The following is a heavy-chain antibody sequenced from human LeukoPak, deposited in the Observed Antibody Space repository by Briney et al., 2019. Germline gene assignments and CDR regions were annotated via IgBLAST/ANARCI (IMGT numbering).Heavy chain of an antibody. J-gene: IGHJ5*02. CDR1: GFSFSNYW. Sequence: GGSLRLSCAASGFSFSNYWMHWVRQAPGKGLVWVSRINSDGSSTTYADSVKGRFTISRDNAKNTLYLQMNSLRAEDTAVYYCAKVEHIVVVTARWFDPWGQGTLVTVSS. CDR3: AKVEHIVVVTARWFDP. CDR2: INSDGSST. V-gene: IGHV3-74*01. D-gene: IGHD2-21*02.